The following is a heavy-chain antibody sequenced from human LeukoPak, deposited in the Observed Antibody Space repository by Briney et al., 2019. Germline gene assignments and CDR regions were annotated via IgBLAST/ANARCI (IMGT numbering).Heavy chain of an antibody. V-gene: IGHV1-8*03. CDR2: MNPNSGNT. CDR1: GYTLTSYD. D-gene: IGHD1-7*01. J-gene: IGHJ5*02. Sequence: GASVKVSCKASGYTLTSYDINWVRQATGQGLEWMGSMNPNSGNTAYAQKFQGRVTITRNTSISTAYMELSSLRSEDTAVYYCARGPRGFNWNYNWFDPWGQGTLVTVSS. CDR3: ARGPRGFNWNYNWFDP.